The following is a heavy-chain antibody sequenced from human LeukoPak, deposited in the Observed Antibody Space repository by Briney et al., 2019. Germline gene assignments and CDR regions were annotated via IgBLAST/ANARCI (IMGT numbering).Heavy chain of an antibody. D-gene: IGHD1-26*01. CDR3: ARDSANVVGAKSIFDY. Sequence: GGSLRLSCAASGFTFSNFWMSWVRQAPGKGLEWVANIKEDGSEKYYVESVTGRFTISRDNAKNSLSLQVNSLRAEDTAVYYCARDSANVVGAKSIFDYWGQGALVTVSS. CDR1: GFTFSNFW. V-gene: IGHV3-7*01. J-gene: IGHJ4*02. CDR2: IKEDGSEK.